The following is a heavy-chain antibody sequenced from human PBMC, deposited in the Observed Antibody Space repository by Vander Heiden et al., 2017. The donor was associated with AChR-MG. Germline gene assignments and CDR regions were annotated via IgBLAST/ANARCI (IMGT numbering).Heavy chain of an antibody. CDR2: IDPESGGE. CDR1: GYSFTDAY. J-gene: IGHJ3*01. D-gene: IGHD2-2*01. Sequence: QVQLVQSGSEVKKPGASVKVSCKASGYSFTDAYIHWVRQAPGQGREWMGSIDPESGGERYAQKFQGRLTMTRDTSISTAYLELSRLTSDETAVYYCARSRAFDCWGQGTRVTVSS. V-gene: IGHV1-2*02. CDR3: ARSRAFDC.